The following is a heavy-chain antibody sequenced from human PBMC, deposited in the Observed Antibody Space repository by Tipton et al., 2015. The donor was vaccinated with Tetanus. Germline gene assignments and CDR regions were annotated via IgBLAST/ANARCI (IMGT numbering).Heavy chain of an antibody. D-gene: IGHD5-12*01. CDR2: VSGSGGST. V-gene: IGHV3-23*01. Sequence: SLRLSCAASGFTFSSYAMSWVRQAPGKGLEWVAAVSGSGGSTYYADSVKGRFTISRDNSKHTLYLQMNSLRAEDTAVYYCAKSGYSGYGLFDYWGQGTLVTVSS. CDR1: GFTFSSYA. CDR3: AKSGYSGYGLFDY. J-gene: IGHJ4*02.